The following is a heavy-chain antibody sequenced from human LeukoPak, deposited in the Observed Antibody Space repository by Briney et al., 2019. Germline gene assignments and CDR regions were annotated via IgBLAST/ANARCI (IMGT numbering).Heavy chain of an antibody. D-gene: IGHD1-1*01. V-gene: IGHV3-11*01. Sequence: GGSVRLSCAGCGFSFSDYYMSWVGQAPGKGLEGVSYISSSGSSIYYADSVKGRFTISRDNAKNSLYLQMNSLRAEDTAVYYCARDIERPGDDAFDIWGQGTMVTVSS. J-gene: IGHJ3*02. CDR1: GFSFSDYY. CDR2: ISSSGSSI. CDR3: ARDIERPGDDAFDI.